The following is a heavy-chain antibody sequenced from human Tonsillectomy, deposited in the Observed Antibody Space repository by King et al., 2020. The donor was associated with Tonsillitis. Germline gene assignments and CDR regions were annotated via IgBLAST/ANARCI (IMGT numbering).Heavy chain of an antibody. CDR3: AHYHGSGSYYLAFDI. Sequence: LVQSGGEVKKPGASVKVSCKASGYPFTTYGISWVRQAPGQGLEWMGWMSAYSGNADYAQRFQGRVTMGTDTSTSTAYMELRSLRSDEPAVYYCAHYHGSGSYYLAFDIWGQGKMVIVS. J-gene: IGHJ3*02. D-gene: IGHD3-10*01. CDR1: GYPFTTYG. CDR2: MSAYSGNA. V-gene: IGHV1-18*01.